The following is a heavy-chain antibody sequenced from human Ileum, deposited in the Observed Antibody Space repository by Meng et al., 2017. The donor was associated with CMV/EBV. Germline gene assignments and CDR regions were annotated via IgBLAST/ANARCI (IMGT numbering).Heavy chain of an antibody. CDR1: SGSSSSGDYY. CDR2: IYYSGST. J-gene: IGHJ4*02. CDR3: ARWGSGTYYKGYFDY. V-gene: IGHV4-30-4*01. Sequence: QLPDSGPALLKPSPTRSLTCPVASGSSSSGDYYWSWIRQPPGKRLEWIGYIYYSGSTSYNPSLKSRVTISAYTSKNQFSLKLNSVTAADTAVYYCARWGSGTYYKGYFDYWGQGTLVTVSS. D-gene: IGHD3-10*01.